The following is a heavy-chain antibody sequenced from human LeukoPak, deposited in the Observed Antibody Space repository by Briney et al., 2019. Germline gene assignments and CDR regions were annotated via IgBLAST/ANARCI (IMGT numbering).Heavy chain of an antibody. V-gene: IGHV3-30*18. CDR2: ISYDGSNK. CDR3: AKVRGRAILEAFDI. J-gene: IGHJ3*02. Sequence: PGGSLRLSCAASGFTLSSYGMHWVRQAPGKGLEWVAVISYDGSNKYYADSVKGRFTISRDNSKNTLYLQMNSLRAEDTAVYYCAKVRGRAILEAFDIWGQGTMVTVSS. D-gene: IGHD2-2*01. CDR1: GFTLSSYG.